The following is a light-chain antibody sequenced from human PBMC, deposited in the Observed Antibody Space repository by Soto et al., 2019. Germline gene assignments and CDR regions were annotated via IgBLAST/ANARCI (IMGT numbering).Light chain of an antibody. J-gene: IGLJ1*01. CDR1: NSDIGNYNS. Sequence: QSALTQPASMSGSPGQSSTISCTGSNSDIGNYNSLSWYQQHPATAPQLIIYEVTKRPSGVSNRFSGAKSGNTASLTISGLQAEDEGDYHCCSYAGSNVFVFGTGTKVIV. CDR2: EVT. CDR3: CSYAGSNVFV. V-gene: IGLV2-23*02.